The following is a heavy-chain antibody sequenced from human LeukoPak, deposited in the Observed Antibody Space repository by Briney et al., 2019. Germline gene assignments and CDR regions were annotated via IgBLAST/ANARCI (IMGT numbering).Heavy chain of an antibody. CDR1: GFTFSSYW. CDR3: AREFIVVVPAATKGSWYFDL. D-gene: IGHD2-2*01. Sequence: PGGSLRLSCAASGFTFSSYWMSWVRQAPGKGLEWVSYISSSGNSREYADSVKGRFTISRDNAKNSLYLQMNSLRAEDTAVYYCAREFIVVVPAATKGSWYFDLWGRGTLVTVSS. V-gene: IGHV3-48*04. J-gene: IGHJ2*01. CDR2: ISSSGNSR.